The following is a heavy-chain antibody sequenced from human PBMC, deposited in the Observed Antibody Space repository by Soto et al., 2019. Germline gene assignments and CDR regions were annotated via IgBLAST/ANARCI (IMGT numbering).Heavy chain of an antibody. V-gene: IGHV4-59*01. D-gene: IGHD2-15*01. CDR3: ARGDDCSGGRCYTYYFDY. CDR2: IYYSGST. Sequence: QVQLQESGPGLVKTSETLSLTCTVSGGSISSYYWSWIRQPPGKGLEWIGNIYYSGSTNHNPSLKSRVTISVDTSKNQFSLKLSSVTAADTAVYYCARGDDCSGGRCYTYYFDYWGQGTLVTASS. CDR1: GGSISSYY. J-gene: IGHJ4*02.